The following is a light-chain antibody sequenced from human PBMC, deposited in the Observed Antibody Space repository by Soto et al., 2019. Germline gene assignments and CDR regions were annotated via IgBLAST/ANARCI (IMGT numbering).Light chain of an antibody. Sequence: QSALTQPASVSGSPGQSIAISCTGSSSDVGIYNYVSWYQQHPGKVPKLIIYEVSNRPSGVSNRFSGSKSGNTASLTISGLQAEDEADYYCSSYTTSSTRVXGTGTKVTV. CDR1: SSDVGIYNY. J-gene: IGLJ1*01. CDR3: SSYTTSSTRV. V-gene: IGLV2-14*01. CDR2: EVS.